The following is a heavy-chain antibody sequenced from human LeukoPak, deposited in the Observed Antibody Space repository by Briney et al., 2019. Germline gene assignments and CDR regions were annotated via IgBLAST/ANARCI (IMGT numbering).Heavy chain of an antibody. CDR1: GGSITTYS. CDR2: VFFSGGS. J-gene: IGHJ4*02. D-gene: IGHD2-21*02. CDR3: ARGGSRVVTAHDYDY. Sequence: PSETLSLTCSVSGGSITTYSWSWIRQPPGKGLEWIAYVFFSGGSNYSPSLKSRVTISLDTSKNQISLRLTSMTAADTAVYYCARGGSRVVTAHDYDYWGPGVLVTVSS. V-gene: IGHV4-59*01.